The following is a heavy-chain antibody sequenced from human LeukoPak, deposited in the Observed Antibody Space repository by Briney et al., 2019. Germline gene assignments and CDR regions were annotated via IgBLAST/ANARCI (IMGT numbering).Heavy chain of an antibody. CDR2: INPNSGGT. CDR3: ARDRFVEYGGNPGHY. Sequence: GASVKVSCKASGYTFTDYYMHWVRQAPGQGLEWMGWINPNSGGTNYAQNFQGRSTMTRDTSISTAYMELSRLRSDDTAVYYCARDRFVEYGGNPGHYWGQGTLVTVSS. V-gene: IGHV1-2*02. J-gene: IGHJ4*02. CDR1: GYTFTDYY. D-gene: IGHD4-23*01.